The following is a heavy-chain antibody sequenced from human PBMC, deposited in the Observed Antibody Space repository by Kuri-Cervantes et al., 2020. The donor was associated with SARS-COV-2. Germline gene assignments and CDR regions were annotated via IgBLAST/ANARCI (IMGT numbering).Heavy chain of an antibody. Sequence: GKSLKISCAASGFTFSSYWMHWVRQAPGKGLVWVSRINSDGSSTSYADSVKGRFTISRDNAKNTLYLQMNSLRAEDTAVYYCARGPLYSSSWYDWFDPWGQGTLVTVSS. CDR1: GFTFSSYW. D-gene: IGHD6-13*01. V-gene: IGHV3-74*01. J-gene: IGHJ5*02. CDR2: INSDGSST. CDR3: ARGPLYSSSWYDWFDP.